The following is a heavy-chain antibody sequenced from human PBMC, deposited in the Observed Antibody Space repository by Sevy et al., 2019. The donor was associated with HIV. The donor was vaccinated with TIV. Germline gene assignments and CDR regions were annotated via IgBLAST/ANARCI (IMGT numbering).Heavy chain of an antibody. D-gene: IGHD2-15*01. CDR3: ARFSGGSKGTAFDY. V-gene: IGHV3-30*14. J-gene: IGHJ4*02. CDR2: ISYDGSNK. CDR1: GFTFSSYA. Sequence: GGSLRLSCAASGFTFSSYAMHWVRQAPGKGLEWVAVISYDGSNKYYADSVKGRFTISRDNSKNTVYLQMNSLRAEDTAVYYCARFSGGSKGTAFDYWGQGTLVTVSS.